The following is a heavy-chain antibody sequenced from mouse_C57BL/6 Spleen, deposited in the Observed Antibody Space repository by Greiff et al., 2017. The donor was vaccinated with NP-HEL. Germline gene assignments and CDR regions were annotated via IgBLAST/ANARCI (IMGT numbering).Heavy chain of an antibody. J-gene: IGHJ4*01. V-gene: IGHV1-82*01. CDR2: IYPGDGDT. CDR3: ARGDYYYGSP. CDR1: GYAFSSSW. Sequence: VQLVESGPELVKPGASVKISCKASGYAFSSSWMNWVKQRPGKGLEWIGRIYPGDGDTNYNGKFKGKATLTADKSSSTAYMQLSSLTSEDSAVYFCARGDYYYGSPWGQGTSVTVSS. D-gene: IGHD1-1*01.